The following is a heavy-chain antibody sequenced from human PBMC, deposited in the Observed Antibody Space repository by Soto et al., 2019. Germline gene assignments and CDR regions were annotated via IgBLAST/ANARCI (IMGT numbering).Heavy chain of an antibody. V-gene: IGHV1-69*02. CDR1: SDTFTFYS. D-gene: IGHD3-10*01. CDR3: ASSYGSGYRACDY. CDR2: INPILSMS. Sequence: QVQLVQSGAEVKKPGSSVRVSCKASSDTFTFYSINWVRQAPGLGREWMGRINPILSMSNYAQRFQGRVTMTGAKSTRTDYMALSSLRSEDTAMYYCASSYGSGYRACDYWGQGALVTVAS. J-gene: IGHJ4*02.